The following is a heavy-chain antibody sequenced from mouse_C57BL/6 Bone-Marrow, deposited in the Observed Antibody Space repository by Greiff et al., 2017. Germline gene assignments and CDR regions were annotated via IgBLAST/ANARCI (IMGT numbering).Heavy chain of an antibody. Sequence: EVKLQESGPGLVKPSQSLSLTCSVTGYSITSGYYWNWIRQFPGNKLEWMGYISYDGSNNYNPSLKNRISITRDTSKNQFFLKLNSVTTEDTATYYCASENYYGYDDWYFDVWGTGTTVTVSS. CDR2: ISYDGSN. V-gene: IGHV3-6*01. CDR3: ASENYYGYDDWYFDV. CDR1: GYSITSGYY. D-gene: IGHD2-2*01. J-gene: IGHJ1*03.